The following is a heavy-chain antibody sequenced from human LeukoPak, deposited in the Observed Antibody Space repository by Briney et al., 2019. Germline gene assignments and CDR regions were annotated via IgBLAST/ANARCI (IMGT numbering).Heavy chain of an antibody. D-gene: IGHD6-25*01. Sequence: PSETLSLTCTVAGGSISSYSWTWIRQPPGKGLEWIGYLYFSGSTNYNPSLKSRVTISVDTSKNQFSLKLSSVTAADTAVYYCARVVAAEGTNYYYMDVWGKGTTVTISS. CDR3: ARVVAAEGTNYYYMDV. J-gene: IGHJ6*03. CDR1: GGSISSYS. CDR2: LYFSGST. V-gene: IGHV4-59*01.